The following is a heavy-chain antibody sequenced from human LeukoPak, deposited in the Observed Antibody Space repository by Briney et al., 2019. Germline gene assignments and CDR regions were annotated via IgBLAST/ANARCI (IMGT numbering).Heavy chain of an antibody. J-gene: IGHJ4*02. Sequence: GASVKVSCKASGYTFTSYDINWVRQATGQGLEWMGWMNPNSGGTNYAQKFQGRVTMTRDTSISTAYMELSRLRSDDTAVYYCARVVGGSYFSGLGYWGQGTLVTVSS. D-gene: IGHD1-26*01. CDR2: MNPNSGGT. CDR3: ARVVGGSYFSGLGY. V-gene: IGHV1-2*02. CDR1: GYTFTSYD.